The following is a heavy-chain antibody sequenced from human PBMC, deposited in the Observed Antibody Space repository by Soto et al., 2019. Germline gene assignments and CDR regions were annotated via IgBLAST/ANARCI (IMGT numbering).Heavy chain of an antibody. J-gene: IGHJ4*02. D-gene: IGHD3-10*01. V-gene: IGHV3-7*01. CDR2: INEGGSET. Sequence: EVQLVESGGGLVQPGGSLRLSCGASGFTFSPHWMSWVRQAPGKGLEWVANINEGGSETYYMDSVKGRFTISRDNTKNSLYLQMNSLRVEDTAVYYCARDGLGTLGRDYWGQGTLVTVSS. CDR1: GFTFSPHW. CDR3: ARDGLGTLGRDY.